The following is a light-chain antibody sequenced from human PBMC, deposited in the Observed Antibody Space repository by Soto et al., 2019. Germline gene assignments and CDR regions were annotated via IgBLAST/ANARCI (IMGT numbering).Light chain of an antibody. CDR2: AAS. J-gene: IGKJ1*01. Sequence: AIQMTQSPSSLSASVGDRVTVTCRASQGVGNDLGWYQHKPGKAPKLLIFAASTLQTGVPSRFSGSGSGTDFTITSSGLQAEDSATYYCLQDYDYPWTFGQGTKVEVK. V-gene: IGKV1-6*01. CDR1: QGVGND. CDR3: LQDYDYPWT.